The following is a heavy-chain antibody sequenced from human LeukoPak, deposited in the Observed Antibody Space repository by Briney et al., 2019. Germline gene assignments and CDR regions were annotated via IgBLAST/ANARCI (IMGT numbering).Heavy chain of an antibody. CDR3: ARESSRQQYYYGSSGYYYDFDY. V-gene: IGHV4-38-2*02. J-gene: IGHJ4*02. D-gene: IGHD3-22*01. CDR1: AYSISSGYY. CDR2: IYHSEST. Sequence: SETLSLTCIVSAYSISSGYYWGWIRQPPGKGLEWIGSIYHSESTYYNPSLKSRVTISIDTSKNQFSLKLSSVTAADTAIYFCARESSRQQYYYGSSGYYYDFDYWGQGTLVTVSS.